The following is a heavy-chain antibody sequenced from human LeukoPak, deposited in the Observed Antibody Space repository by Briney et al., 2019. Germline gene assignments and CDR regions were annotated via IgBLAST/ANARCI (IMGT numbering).Heavy chain of an antibody. CDR1: GFTFDDYA. D-gene: IGHD5-18*01. CDR3: ARDLSGVAGYTYGRGIDY. CDR2: IKKDGSEK. J-gene: IGHJ4*02. Sequence: GGSLRLSCAASGFTFDDYAMSWVRQAPGKGLEWVVNIKKDGSEKYYVDSVKGRFTISRDNAKTSLYLQMNSLRAEDTAVYYCARDLSGVAGYTYGRGIDYWGQGTLVTVSS. V-gene: IGHV3-7*01.